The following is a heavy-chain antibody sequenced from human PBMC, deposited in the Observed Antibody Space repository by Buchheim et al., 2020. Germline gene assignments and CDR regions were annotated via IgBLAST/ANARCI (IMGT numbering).Heavy chain of an antibody. CDR3: ARGRVRRFLEWSPPPGDAFDI. V-gene: IGHV4-34*01. J-gene: IGHJ3*02. CDR2: INHSGST. Sequence: QVQLQQWGAGLLKPSETLSLTCAVYGGSFSGYYWSWIRQPPGKGLEWIGEINHSGSTNYNPSLKSRVTISVDTSKNQFSLKLSSVTAADTAVYYCARGRVRRFLEWSPPPGDAFDIWGQGT. CDR1: GGSFSGYY. D-gene: IGHD3-3*01.